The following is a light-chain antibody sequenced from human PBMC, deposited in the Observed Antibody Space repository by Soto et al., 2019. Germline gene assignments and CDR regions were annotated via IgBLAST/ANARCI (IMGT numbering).Light chain of an antibody. CDR2: GNI. V-gene: IGLV1-40*01. J-gene: IGLJ3*02. CDR3: QYYDISLSAWV. Sequence: QSVLTQPPSVSGAPGQRVTMSCTGSSSNIGAGYDVQWFQQLPGTAPRLLIYGNINRLSGVPARFSGSKSGTSASLAITGLQAEDEADYYCQYYDISLSAWVFGGGTKLTVL. CDR1: SSNIGAGYD.